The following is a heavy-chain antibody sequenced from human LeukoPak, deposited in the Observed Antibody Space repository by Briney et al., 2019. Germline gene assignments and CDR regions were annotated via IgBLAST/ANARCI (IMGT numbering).Heavy chain of an antibody. Sequence: GGSLRLSCAASGFSFSIYPMHWVRQAPGKGLEWVAVISYDGDNKYDADSVKGRFTISRDNSKNTLYLQMNSLRTEDTAVYYCARDGGGSYTDYYYNYMDVWGKGTTVTVSS. J-gene: IGHJ6*03. CDR1: GFSFSIYP. CDR3: ARDGGGSYTDYYYNYMDV. CDR2: ISYDGDNK. V-gene: IGHV3-30*04. D-gene: IGHD1-26*01.